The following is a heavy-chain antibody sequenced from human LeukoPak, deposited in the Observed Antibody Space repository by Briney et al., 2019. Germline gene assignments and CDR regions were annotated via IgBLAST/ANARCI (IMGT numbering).Heavy chain of an antibody. CDR2: IYYSGST. J-gene: IGHJ6*02. V-gene: IGHV4-31*03. CDR3: ARDSEYGYSSSAHGMDV. Sequence: SETLSLTCTVSGGSISSGGYYWSWIRQHPGKGLEWIGYIYYSGSTYYNPSLKSRVTISVDTSKNQFSLKLSSVTAADTAVYYCARDSEYGYSSSAHGMDVWGQGTTVTVSS. D-gene: IGHD6-6*01. CDR1: GGSISSGGYY.